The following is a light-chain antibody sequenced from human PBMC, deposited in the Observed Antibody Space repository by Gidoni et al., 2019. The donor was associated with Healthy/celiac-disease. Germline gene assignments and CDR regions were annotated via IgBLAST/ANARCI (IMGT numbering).Light chain of an antibody. J-gene: IGKJ5*01. CDR2: AAS. Sequence: DIQMTQSPSSLSASVGDRVTITCRASQSISSYLNWYQQKPGKAPKLLIYAASSLQSGVPSWFSGSGSGTDFTLTISSLQPEDFATYYCQQSYSTPRITFGQGTRLEIK. CDR1: QSISSY. V-gene: IGKV1-39*01. CDR3: QQSYSTPRIT.